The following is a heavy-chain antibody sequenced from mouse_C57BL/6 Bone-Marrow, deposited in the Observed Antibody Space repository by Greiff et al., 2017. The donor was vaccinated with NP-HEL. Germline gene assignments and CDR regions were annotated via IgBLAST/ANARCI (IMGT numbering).Heavy chain of an antibody. CDR2: INSDGGST. Sequence: EVKLMESGGGLVQPGESLKLSCESNEYEFPSHDMSWVRKTPEKRLELVAAINSDGGSTYYPDTMERRFIISRDNTKKTLYLQMSSLRSEDTALYYCARQRGYGYDGHYYAMDYWGQGTSVTVSS. CDR1: EYEFPSHD. J-gene: IGHJ4*01. D-gene: IGHD2-2*01. CDR3: ARQRGYGYDGHYYAMDY. V-gene: IGHV5-2*01.